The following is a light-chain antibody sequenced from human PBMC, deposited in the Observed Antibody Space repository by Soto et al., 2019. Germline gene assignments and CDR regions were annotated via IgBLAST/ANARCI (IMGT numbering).Light chain of an antibody. Sequence: EIVMTQSPATLSVSPGERATLSCRASQSVSSNLAWYQQKPGQAPRLLIYGASTRATGTPARFSGSGSGTEFPLTISSLQYEDFAVYYCQQYNNWPLYTFGQGTKLEIK. CDR1: QSVSSN. CDR2: GAS. V-gene: IGKV3-15*01. CDR3: QQYNNWPLYT. J-gene: IGKJ2*01.